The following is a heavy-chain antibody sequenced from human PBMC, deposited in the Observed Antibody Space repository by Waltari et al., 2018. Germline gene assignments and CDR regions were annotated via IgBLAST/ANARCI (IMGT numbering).Heavy chain of an antibody. CDR2: VWHDGVNK. V-gene: IGHV3-33*01. Sequence: VQLVDSGGGVVQPGRSLRLSCAASGFTFSGYGMHWVRQIPGKGLEWLAVVWHDGVNKNYADSVKGRFTISRDTATSTLSLQMNSLRGEDTGIYFCARDSNGDPDYCLDSWGQGTLVTVSS. CDR1: GFTFSGYG. D-gene: IGHD2-8*01. J-gene: IGHJ4*02. CDR3: ARDSNGDPDYCLDS.